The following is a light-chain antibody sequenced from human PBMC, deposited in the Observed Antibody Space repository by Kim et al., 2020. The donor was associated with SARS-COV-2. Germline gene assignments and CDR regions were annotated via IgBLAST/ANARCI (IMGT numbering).Light chain of an antibody. Sequence: PPVRLTSPGDSLISYYATCSQHKPVQAPILVIYGKNNRPSAIPDRFSGSSSGNTASLTITGTQAGDEADYYCNSRDSNDNVVFGGGTQLTFL. CDR1: SLISYY. V-gene: IGLV3-19*01. CDR2: GKN. J-gene: IGLJ2*01. CDR3: NSRDSNDNVV.